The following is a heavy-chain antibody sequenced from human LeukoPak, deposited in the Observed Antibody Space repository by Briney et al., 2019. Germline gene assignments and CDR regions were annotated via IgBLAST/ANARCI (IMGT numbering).Heavy chain of an antibody. Sequence: ASVKVSCKASGYTLTGYYMHWVRQAPGQGLEWIGWVNPNSGGTKYAQKFQGRVTMTRDTSISTAYMELSRLRSDDTAMYYCARDKLGLGELSLYDQWGQGTLVTVFS. CDR2: VNPNSGGT. V-gene: IGHV1-2*02. D-gene: IGHD3-16*02. CDR3: ARDKLGLGELSLYDQ. CDR1: GYTLTGYY. J-gene: IGHJ5*02.